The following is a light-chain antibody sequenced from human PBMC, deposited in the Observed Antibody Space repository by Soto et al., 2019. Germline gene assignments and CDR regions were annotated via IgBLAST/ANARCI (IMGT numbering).Light chain of an antibody. CDR2: GAS. V-gene: IGKV3D-20*02. J-gene: IGKJ1*01. CDR1: QSVSSSY. Sequence: LTQSPGTLSLSPGERATLSCRASQSVSSSYLAWYQQKPGQAPRLLIYGASSRATGIPDRFSGSGSGTDFTLTISSLEPEDFAVYYCQQRSSSITFGQGTKV. CDR3: QQRSSSIT.